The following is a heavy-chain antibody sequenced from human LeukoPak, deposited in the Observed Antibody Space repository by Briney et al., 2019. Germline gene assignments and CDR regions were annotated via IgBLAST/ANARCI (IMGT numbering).Heavy chain of an antibody. V-gene: IGHV3-23*01. CDR3: AKLEGPYHFDY. Sequence: GGSLRLSCAAFGFTFSIYAMSWVRQAPGKGLEWVSTVGGGGSSTYYADSVRGRFTISRDNSKNTLSLRMNSLRVEDTAVYYCAKLEGPYHFDYWGQGTLVTVSS. CDR2: VGGGGSST. J-gene: IGHJ4*02. CDR1: GFTFSIYA.